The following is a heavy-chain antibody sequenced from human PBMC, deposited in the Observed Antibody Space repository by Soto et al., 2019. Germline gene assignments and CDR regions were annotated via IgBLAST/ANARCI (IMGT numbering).Heavy chain of an antibody. CDR3: ARVRPRLEWQIYWFDP. V-gene: IGHV4-34*01. J-gene: IGHJ5*02. Sequence: PSETLSLTCAVYGGSFSGYYWSWIRQPPGKGLEWIGEINHSGSTNYNPSLKSRVTISVDTSKNQFSLKLSSVTAADTAVYYCARVRPRLEWQIYWFDPWGQGTLVTVSS. CDR1: GGSFSGYY. D-gene: IGHD3-3*01. CDR2: INHSGST.